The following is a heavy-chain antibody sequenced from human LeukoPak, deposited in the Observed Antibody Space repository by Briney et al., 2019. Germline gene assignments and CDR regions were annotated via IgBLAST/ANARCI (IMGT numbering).Heavy chain of an antibody. J-gene: IGHJ5*02. V-gene: IGHV4-30-4*01. CDR3: ARQGYGGGWFDP. CDR1: GASISSGDYH. D-gene: IGHD4-23*01. CDR2: IHDSGST. Sequence: SETLSLTCTVSGASISSGDYHWNWIRQPPGKGLEWIGFIHDSGSTYYNPSLKSRVSISRDMSKNQLSLMLSSVTAADTAVYYCARQGYGGGWFDPWGQGTLVTVSS.